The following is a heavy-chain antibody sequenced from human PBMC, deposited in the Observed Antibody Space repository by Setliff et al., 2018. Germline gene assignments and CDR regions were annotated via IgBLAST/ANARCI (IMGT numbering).Heavy chain of an antibody. V-gene: IGHV1-69*11. Sequence: SVKVSCKVSGGSFSNYAINWVRQVSGQGLEWMGRFIPVLSSADYSQRFQGRVAFTADESTTTVFMELSTLGSDDTAVYFCARWLSSDPFDLWGQGTVVTVS. CDR2: FIPVLSSA. D-gene: IGHD5-12*01. J-gene: IGHJ3*01. CDR3: ARWLSSDPFDL. CDR1: GGSFSNYA.